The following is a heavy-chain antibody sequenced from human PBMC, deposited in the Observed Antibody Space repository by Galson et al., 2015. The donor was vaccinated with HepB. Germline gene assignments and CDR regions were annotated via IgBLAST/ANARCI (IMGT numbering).Heavy chain of an antibody. V-gene: IGHV1-8*01. CDR2: MNPNSGNT. Sequence: SVKVSCKASGYTFTSYDINWVRQATGQGLEWMGWMNPNSGNTGYAQKFQGRVTMTRNTSISTAYMELSSLRSEDTGVYYCARGRLAAAGRGYYYMDVWGKGTTVTVSS. J-gene: IGHJ6*03. CDR3: ARGRLAAAGRGYYYMDV. D-gene: IGHD6-13*01. CDR1: GYTFTSYD.